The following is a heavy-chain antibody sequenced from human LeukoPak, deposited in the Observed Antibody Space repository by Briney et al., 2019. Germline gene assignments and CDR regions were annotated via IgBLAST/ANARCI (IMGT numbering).Heavy chain of an antibody. CDR3: ARVAHQGRVLFDY. V-gene: IGHV4-39*07. J-gene: IGHJ4*02. CDR1: GGSISSSSSY. CDR2: IYYSGST. D-gene: IGHD2-8*02. Sequence: SETLSLTCTVSGGSISSSSSYWGWIRQPPGKGLEWIGSIYYSGSTYYNPSLKSRVTISVDTSKNQFSLKLSSVTAADTAVYYCARVAHQGRVLFDYWGQGTLVTVSS.